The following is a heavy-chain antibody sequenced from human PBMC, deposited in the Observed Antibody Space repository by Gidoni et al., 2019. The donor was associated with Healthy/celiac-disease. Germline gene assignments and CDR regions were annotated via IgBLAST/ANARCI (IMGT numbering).Heavy chain of an antibody. CDR3: ARSLTIFGVVTAFDI. J-gene: IGHJ3*02. Sequence: EVQLVESGGGLIQPGGSLRLSCAASGFTVSVIYSGGSTYYADSVKGRFTISRDNSKNTLYLQMNSLRAEDTAVYYCARSLTIFGVVTAFDIWGQGTMVTVSS. D-gene: IGHD3-3*01. V-gene: IGHV3-53*01. CDR2: IYSGGST. CDR1: GFTV.